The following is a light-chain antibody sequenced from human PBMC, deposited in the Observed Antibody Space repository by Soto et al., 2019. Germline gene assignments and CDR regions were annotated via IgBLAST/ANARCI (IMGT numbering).Light chain of an antibody. CDR1: SSDVGGYKY. J-gene: IGLJ1*01. Sequence: QSALTQPASVSESPGQSITISCTGSSSDVGGYKYVSWYQQHPGKAPKLLIYDVTNRPSGVSNRFSGSKSGYTASLTTSGLQSEDEADYYCSSYTSFKTLVFGTGTKLTVL. CDR3: SSYTSFKTLV. V-gene: IGLV2-14*01. CDR2: DVT.